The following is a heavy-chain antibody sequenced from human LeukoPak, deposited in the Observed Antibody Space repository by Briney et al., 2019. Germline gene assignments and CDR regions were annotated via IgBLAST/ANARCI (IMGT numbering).Heavy chain of an antibody. D-gene: IGHD4-17*01. J-gene: IGHJ4*02. CDR1: GFTFSSYG. CDR2: IWYDGSNK. Sequence: GRSLRLSCAASGFTFSSYGMHWVRQAPGKGLEWVAVIWYDGSNKYYADSVKGRFTISRDNSKNTLYLQMNSLRAEDTAVYYCARDDDYGAPLDYWGQGTLVTVSS. V-gene: IGHV3-33*01. CDR3: ARDDDYGAPLDY.